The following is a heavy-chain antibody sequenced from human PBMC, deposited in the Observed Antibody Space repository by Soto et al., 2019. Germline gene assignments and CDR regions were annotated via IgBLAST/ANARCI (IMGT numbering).Heavy chain of an antibody. CDR1: GCSISSGDYY. D-gene: IGHD2-2*01. CDR2: IYYSGST. J-gene: IGHJ4*02. V-gene: IGHV4-30-4*01. Sequence: SETLSLTCTVSGCSISSGDYYWSWIRQPPGKGLEWIGYIYYSGSTYYNPSLKSRVTISVDTSKNQFSLKLSSVTAADTAVYYCARVGNIVFVPATAIDYFDYWGQGTLVTISS. CDR3: ARVGNIVFVPATAIDYFDY.